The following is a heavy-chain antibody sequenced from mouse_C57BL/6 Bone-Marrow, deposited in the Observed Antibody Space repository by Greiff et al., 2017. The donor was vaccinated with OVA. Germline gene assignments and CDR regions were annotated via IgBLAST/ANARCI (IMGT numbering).Heavy chain of an antibody. D-gene: IGHD2-3*01. Sequence: EVKLVESGGGLVKPGGSLKLSCAASGFTFSSYTMSWVRQTPEKRLEWVATISGGGGNTYYPDSVKGRFTISRDNAKNTLYLQMSSLRSEDTALYYCARHGIYDCYYGFAYWGQGTLVTVSA. V-gene: IGHV5-9*01. CDR3: ARHGIYDCYYGFAY. J-gene: IGHJ3*01. CDR2: ISGGGGNT. CDR1: GFTFSSYT.